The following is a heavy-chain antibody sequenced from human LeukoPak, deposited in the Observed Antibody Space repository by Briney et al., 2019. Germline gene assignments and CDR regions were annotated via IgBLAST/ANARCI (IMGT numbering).Heavy chain of an antibody. J-gene: IGHJ4*02. CDR1: GFTFSNYA. CDR3: AMNWNCDY. D-gene: IGHD1-1*01. V-gene: IGHV3-64*04. Sequence: GGSLRLPCAASGFTFSNYAMAWVRQAPGEGLEYVSAISNNGVSTYYADSVKGRFTISRDNSKSTLYLQMNSLRAEDTAVYYCAMNWNCDYWGQGTLVTVSS. CDR2: ISNNGVST.